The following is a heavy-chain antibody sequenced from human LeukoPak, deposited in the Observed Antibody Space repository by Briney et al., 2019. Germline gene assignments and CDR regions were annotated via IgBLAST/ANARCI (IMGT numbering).Heavy chain of an antibody. CDR1: GFTFSDYA. CDR2: ISDDGTNK. D-gene: IGHD1/OR15-1a*01. CDR3: SLTTIGVVNYLEY. J-gene: IGHJ4*02. V-gene: IGHV3-30*04. Sequence: QPGGSLRLSCAASGFTFSDYAMHRVRQAPGKGLEWVALISDDGTNKYYAESVRGRFTISRDNSQNTLYLYMNSLTGADTSVYYCSLTTIGVVNYLEYWGQGTRVTVSS.